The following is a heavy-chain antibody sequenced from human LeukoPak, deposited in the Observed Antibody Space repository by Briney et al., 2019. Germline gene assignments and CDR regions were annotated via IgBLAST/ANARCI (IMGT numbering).Heavy chain of an antibody. CDR3: ATKLRVTTILHYYYGMDV. J-gene: IGHJ6*02. D-gene: IGHD4-11*01. CDR1: GGSISSYY. CDR2: IYTSGST. V-gene: IGHV4-4*07. Sequence: SETLSLTCTVSGGSISSYYWSWIRQPAGKGLEWIGRIYTSGSTNYNPSLKSRVTMSVDTSKNQFSLKLSSVTAADTAVYYCATKLRVTTILHYYYGMDVWGQGTTVTVSS.